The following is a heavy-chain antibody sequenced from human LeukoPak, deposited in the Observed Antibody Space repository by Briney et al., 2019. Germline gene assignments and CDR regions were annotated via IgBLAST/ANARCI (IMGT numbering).Heavy chain of an antibody. CDR3: ARQRSGRYHDC. Sequence: GESLEISCKGSGYSFANYWIGWVRQMPGKGLEYMGIIYPGDSDTRYSPSFQGQVTMSADKSISTAYLQWNSLRASDTGMYYCARQRSGRYHDCSGQGTLVTVSS. CDR2: IYPGDSDT. V-gene: IGHV5-51*01. CDR1: GYSFANYW. J-gene: IGHJ4*02. D-gene: IGHD3-3*01.